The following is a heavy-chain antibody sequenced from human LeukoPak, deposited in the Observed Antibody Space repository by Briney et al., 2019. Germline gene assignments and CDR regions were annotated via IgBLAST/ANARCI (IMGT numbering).Heavy chain of an antibody. V-gene: IGHV3-23*01. J-gene: IGHJ3*02. Sequence: GGSLRLSCAASGFTFSSYGMSWVRQAPGKGLEWVSAISGSGDRTYYADSVKGRFTISRDNSKNTLYLQMNSLRAEDTAVYYCAREDIVVVPYAFDIWGQGTMVTVSS. CDR2: ISGSGDRT. D-gene: IGHD2-2*01. CDR1: GFTFSSYG. CDR3: AREDIVVVPYAFDI.